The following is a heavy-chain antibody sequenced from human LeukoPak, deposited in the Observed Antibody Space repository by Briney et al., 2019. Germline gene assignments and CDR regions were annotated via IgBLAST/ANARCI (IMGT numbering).Heavy chain of an antibody. J-gene: IGHJ3*02. CDR3: AKISPRVRDAFDI. D-gene: IGHD3-10*01. CDR1: GFPFSDAW. Sequence: PGGSLRLSCAASGFPFSDAWMSWVRQAPGKGLEWVSAISGSGGSTYYADSVKGRFTISRDNSKNTLYLQMNSLRAEDTAVYYCAKISPRVRDAFDIWGQGTMVTVSS. V-gene: IGHV3-23*01. CDR2: ISGSGGST.